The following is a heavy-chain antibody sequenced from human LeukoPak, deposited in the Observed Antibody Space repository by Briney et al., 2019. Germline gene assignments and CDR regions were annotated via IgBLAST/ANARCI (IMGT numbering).Heavy chain of an antibody. CDR2: IIPIFGTA. D-gene: IGHD3-10*01. Sequence: SVKVSCKASGGTFSSYAISWVRQAPGQGLEWMGGIIPIFGTANYAQKFQGRVTITADESTSTAYMELSSLRSEDTAVYYRTVWFGELYNWFDPWGQGTLVTVSS. CDR1: GGTFSSYA. CDR3: TVWFGELYNWFDP. J-gene: IGHJ5*02. V-gene: IGHV1-69*13.